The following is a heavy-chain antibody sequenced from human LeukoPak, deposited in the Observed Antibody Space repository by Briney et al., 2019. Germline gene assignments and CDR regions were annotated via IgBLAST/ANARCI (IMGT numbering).Heavy chain of an antibody. CDR2: ISYSGNT. CDR1: GGSIISSDYH. J-gene: IGHJ6*02. V-gene: IGHV4-39*02. CDR3: AREEGDGWMQSRLAHEDYYYYGMDV. Sequence: SETLSLTCTVSGGSIISSDYHWGWVRQPPGKGLEWIGTISYSGNTDYNPSLRSRVTISVDTSNNQFSLRLGSVTAADTAVYHCAREEGDGWMQSRLAHEDYYYYGMDVWGQGTTVTVSS. D-gene: IGHD5-18*01.